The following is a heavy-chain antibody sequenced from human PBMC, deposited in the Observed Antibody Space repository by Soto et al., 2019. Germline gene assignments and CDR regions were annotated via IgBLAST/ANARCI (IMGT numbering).Heavy chain of an antibody. Sequence: PGGSLRLSCAASGFTFSSYGIHWVRQAPGKGLEWVAVISYDGSNKYYADSVKGRFTISRDNSKNTLYLQMNSLRAEDTAVYYCAKDPSSGYSHWAFDIWGQGTMVTVSS. CDR1: GFTFSSYG. CDR2: ISYDGSNK. V-gene: IGHV3-30*18. D-gene: IGHD3-22*01. J-gene: IGHJ3*02. CDR3: AKDPSSGYSHWAFDI.